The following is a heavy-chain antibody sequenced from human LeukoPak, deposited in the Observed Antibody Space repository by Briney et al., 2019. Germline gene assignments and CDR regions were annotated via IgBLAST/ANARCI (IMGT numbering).Heavy chain of an antibody. J-gene: IGHJ3*02. V-gene: IGHV4-59*08. CDR3: ARSDYVWGSYRLEPDAFDI. Sequence: SETLSLTCTVSGGSISSYYWSWIRQPPGKGLEWIGYIYYSGSTNYNPSLKSRVTISVDTSKNQFSLKLSSVTAADTAVYYCARSDYVWGSYRLEPDAFDIWGQGTMDTVSS. D-gene: IGHD3-16*02. CDR1: GGSISSYY. CDR2: IYYSGST.